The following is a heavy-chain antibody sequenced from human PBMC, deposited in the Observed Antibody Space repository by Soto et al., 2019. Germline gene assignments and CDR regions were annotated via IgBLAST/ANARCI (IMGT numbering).Heavy chain of an antibody. J-gene: IGHJ4*02. CDR3: AKIRGGHDYDY. CDR1: GFTFSSYA. V-gene: IGHV3-23*01. Sequence: PGGSLRLSCAASGFTFSSYAMSWVRQAPGKGLEWVSTISGSGSSTYYADSVKGRFTISRDNSKNTLHLQMNSLRAEDTAIYNCAKIRGGHDYDYWGQGTLVTVSS. CDR2: ISGSGSST. D-gene: IGHD5-12*01.